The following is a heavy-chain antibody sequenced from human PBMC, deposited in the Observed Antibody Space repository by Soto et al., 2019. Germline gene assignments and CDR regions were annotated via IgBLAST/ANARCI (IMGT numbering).Heavy chain of an antibody. CDR2: IISIFGTA. CDR3: ARESRYCSRGSCYFLPGIDY. V-gene: IGHV1-69*12. Sequence: QVQLVQSGAEVKKPGSSVKVSCKASGGTFSSYAISWVRQAPGQGLEWMGGIISIFGTANYAQKFQGRVTITDDESTSTAYMGLRSLRSEDTAVYYCARESRYCSRGSCYFLPGIDYWGQGTLVTVSS. J-gene: IGHJ4*02. D-gene: IGHD2-15*01. CDR1: GGTFSSYA.